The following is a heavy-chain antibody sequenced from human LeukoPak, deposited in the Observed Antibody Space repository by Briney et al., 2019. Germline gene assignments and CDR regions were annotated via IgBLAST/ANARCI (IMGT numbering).Heavy chain of an antibody. D-gene: IGHD3-22*01. CDR3: AKGGEVTYYYDSSGYYPSVYFDY. CDR1: GFTFSSYG. V-gene: IGHV3-30*02. CDR2: IWYGGSNK. J-gene: IGHJ4*02. Sequence: PGGSLRLSCAASGFTFSSYGMHWVRQAPGKGLEWVAVIWYGGSNKYYADSVKGRFTISRDNSKNTLYLQMNSLRAEDTAVYYCAKGGEVTYYYDSSGYYPSVYFDYWGQGTLVTVSS.